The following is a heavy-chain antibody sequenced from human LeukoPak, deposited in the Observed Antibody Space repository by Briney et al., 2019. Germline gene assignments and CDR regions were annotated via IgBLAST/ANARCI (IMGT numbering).Heavy chain of an antibody. CDR1: GGTFSSYA. J-gene: IGHJ4*02. CDR3: ARGVKGSGYEYYFDY. V-gene: IGHV1-69*13. CDR2: IIPIFGTA. D-gene: IGHD5-12*01. Sequence: ASVKVSCKASGGTFSSYAISWVRQAPGQGLEWMGGIIPIFGTANYAQKFQGRVTITADESTSTAYMELSSLRSEDTAVYYCARGVKGSGYEYYFDYWGQGTLATVSS.